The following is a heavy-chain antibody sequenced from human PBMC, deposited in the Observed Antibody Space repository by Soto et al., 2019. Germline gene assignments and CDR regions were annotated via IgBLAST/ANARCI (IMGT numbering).Heavy chain of an antibody. V-gene: IGHV1-69*13. Sequence: SVKVSCKASGGTFSSYAISWVRQAPGQGLEWMGGIIPIFGTANYAQKFQGRVTITADESTSTAYMELSSLRSEDTAVYYCARHRPLGNYDFWSGYYGSYYYYGMDVWGQGTTVTVSS. CDR3: ARHRPLGNYDFWSGYYGSYYYYGMDV. CDR2: IIPIFGTA. CDR1: GGTFSSYA. D-gene: IGHD3-3*01. J-gene: IGHJ6*02.